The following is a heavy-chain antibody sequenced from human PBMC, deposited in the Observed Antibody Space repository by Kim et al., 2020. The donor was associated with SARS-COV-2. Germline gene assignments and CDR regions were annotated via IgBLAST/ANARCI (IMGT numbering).Heavy chain of an antibody. CDR1: GGSISSSSYY. D-gene: IGHD3-9*01. J-gene: IGHJ6*02. CDR2: IYYSGST. CDR3: ARETHYDILPEEDYYGMDV. Sequence: SETLSLTCTVSGGSISSSSYYWGWIRQPPGKGLEWIGSIYYSGSTYYNPSLKSRVTISVDTSKNQFSLKLSSVTAADTAVYYCARETHYDILPEEDYYGMDVWGQGTTVTVSS. V-gene: IGHV4-39*07.